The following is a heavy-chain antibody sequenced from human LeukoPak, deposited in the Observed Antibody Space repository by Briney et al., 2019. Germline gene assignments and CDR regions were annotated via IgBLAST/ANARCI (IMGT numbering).Heavy chain of an antibody. D-gene: IGHD2-2*01. CDR3: ARRIRVAVPATALGAFDI. CDR1: GFTFSSYS. Sequence: GGSLRLSCAASGFTFSSYSMNWVRQAPGKGLEWVSSISSSSSYIYYADSVKGRFTISRDNTKSSLYLQMNSLRAEDTAVYYCARRIRVAVPATALGAFDIWGQGTMVTVSS. V-gene: IGHV3-21*01. CDR2: ISSSSSYI. J-gene: IGHJ3*02.